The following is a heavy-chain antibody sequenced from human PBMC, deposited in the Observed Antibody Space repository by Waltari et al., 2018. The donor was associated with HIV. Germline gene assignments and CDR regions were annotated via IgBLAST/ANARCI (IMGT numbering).Heavy chain of an antibody. Sequence: QVQLVESGGGVAQPGRSLRLSCAASGFTFSSYGMPWVRQAPGKGPEWVAIIWSDGNNEYYADSVKGRFTISRDNSKDTLYLQMNSLRAEDTAMYYCAKDNSVNYFTGDAFDIWGQGTMVIVSS. CDR3: AKDNSVNYFTGDAFDI. D-gene: IGHD1-26*01. CDR2: IWSDGNNE. V-gene: IGHV3-30*18. CDR1: GFTFSSYG. J-gene: IGHJ3*02.